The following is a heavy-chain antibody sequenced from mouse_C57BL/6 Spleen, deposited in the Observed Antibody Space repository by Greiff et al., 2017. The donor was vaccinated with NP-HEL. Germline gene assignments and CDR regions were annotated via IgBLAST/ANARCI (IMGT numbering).Heavy chain of an antibody. CDR3: ARTPLTCYFDY. CDR1: GFSLTSYG. D-gene: IGHD5-1*01. CDR2: IWSGGST. J-gene: IGHJ2*01. V-gene: IGHV2-2*01. Sequence: QVQLQQSGPGLVQPSQSLSITCTVSGFSLTSYGVHWVRQSPGKGLEWLGVIWSGGSTDHNAAFISRLSTSKDKSKDQVFFKRNSLQADDTAVYYCARTPLTCYFDYWGQGTTLTVSS.